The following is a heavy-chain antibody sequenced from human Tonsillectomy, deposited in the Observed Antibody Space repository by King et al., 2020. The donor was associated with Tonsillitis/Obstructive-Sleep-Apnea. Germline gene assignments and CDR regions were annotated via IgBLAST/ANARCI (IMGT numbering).Heavy chain of an antibody. V-gene: IGHV4-59*08. D-gene: IGHD5-12*01. CDR1: GGSINNYY. CDR3: ARHTRATLDY. CDR2: IYNSEST. Sequence: VQLQESGPGLVKPSETLSLTCTVSGGSINNYYWTWLRQPPGKGLEWIGYIYNSESTSYNPSLKSRVTISVDTSKNQFSLKLSSVTAADTAVYYCARHTRATLDYWGQGNLVTVSS. J-gene: IGHJ4*02.